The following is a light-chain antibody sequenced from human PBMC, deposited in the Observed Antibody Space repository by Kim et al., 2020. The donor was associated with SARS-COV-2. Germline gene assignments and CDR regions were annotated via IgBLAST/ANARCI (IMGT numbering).Light chain of an antibody. CDR2: DAS. J-gene: IGKJ5*01. V-gene: IGKV3-11*01. Sequence: PSLSLTPGESATLSCRASQSVGTYLAWYQQKPGQAPRLLIYDASKRATGIPARFRGSGSGTDFTLTIGTLEPEDFAVYYCQQRSNFGQGTRLEIK. CDR1: QSVGTY. CDR3: QQRSN.